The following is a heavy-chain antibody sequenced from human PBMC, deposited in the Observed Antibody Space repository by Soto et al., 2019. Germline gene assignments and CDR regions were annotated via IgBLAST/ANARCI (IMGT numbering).Heavy chain of an antibody. J-gene: IGHJ4*02. D-gene: IGHD3-16*01. CDR1: GYTFTSYA. V-gene: IGHV1-3*01. CDR2: INAGNGNT. CDR3: ARVIGGLYYFDY. Sequence: ASVKVSCKASGYTFTSYAMHWVRQAPGQRLEWMGWINAGNGNTKYSQKFQGKVTITRDTSAGTAYMELSSLRSEDTAVYYCARVIGGLYYFDYWGQGTLVTVSS.